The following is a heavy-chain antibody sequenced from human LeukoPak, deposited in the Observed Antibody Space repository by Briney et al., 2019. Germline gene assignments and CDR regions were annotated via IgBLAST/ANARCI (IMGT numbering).Heavy chain of an antibody. Sequence: PSETLSLTCTVSGGSISSYYWSWIRQPSGKGLEWVGYIYYSGSTNYNPSLKSRVTISVDTSKNQFSLKLSSVTAADTAVYYCARHFGSGWYPDDAFDIWGQGTMVTVSS. CDR2: IYYSGST. V-gene: IGHV4-59*08. J-gene: IGHJ3*02. CDR3: ARHFGSGWYPDDAFDI. D-gene: IGHD6-19*01. CDR1: GGSISSYY.